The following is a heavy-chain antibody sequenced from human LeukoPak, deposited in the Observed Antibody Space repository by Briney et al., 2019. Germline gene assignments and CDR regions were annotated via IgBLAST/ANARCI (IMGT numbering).Heavy chain of an antibody. CDR1: GGSFSGYY. J-gene: IGHJ4*02. CDR2: INHSGST. CDR3: ARLPEGGSYVDY. D-gene: IGHD1-26*01. Sequence: SETLSLTCAVYGGSFSGYYWSWIRQPPGKGLEWLGEINHSGSTNYNPSLKSRVTISVDTSKNQFSLKLSSVTAADTAVYYCARLPEGGSYVDYWGQGTLVTVSS. V-gene: IGHV4-34*01.